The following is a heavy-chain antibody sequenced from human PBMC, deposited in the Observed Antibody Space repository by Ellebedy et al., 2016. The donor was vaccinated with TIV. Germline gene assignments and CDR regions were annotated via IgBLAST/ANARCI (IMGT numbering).Heavy chain of an antibody. CDR2: IYYSGST. J-gene: IGHJ6*02. D-gene: IGHD3-3*01. V-gene: IGHV4-59*01. CDR1: GGSISRYY. Sequence: SETLSLTCTVSGGSISRYYWSWIRQPPGKGLEWTGYIYYSGSTNYNPSLKSRVTISVDTSKNQFSLKLSSVTAADTAVYYCARGWRVYYYGMDVWGQGTTVTVSS. CDR3: ARGWRVYYYGMDV.